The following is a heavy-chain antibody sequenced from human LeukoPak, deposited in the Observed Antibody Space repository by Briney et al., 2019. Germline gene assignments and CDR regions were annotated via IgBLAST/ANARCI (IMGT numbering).Heavy chain of an antibody. CDR2: INPNSGGT. CDR1: GYTFTGYY. Sequence: GASVKVSCKASGYTFTGYYMHWVRQAPGQGLEWMGWINPNSGGTNYAQKFQGRVTMTRDTSISTAYMELSRLRSDDTAVYYCAKDQTLFYSSGWYGVWGQGTLVTVSS. V-gene: IGHV1-2*02. D-gene: IGHD6-19*01. J-gene: IGHJ4*02. CDR3: AKDQTLFYSSGWYGV.